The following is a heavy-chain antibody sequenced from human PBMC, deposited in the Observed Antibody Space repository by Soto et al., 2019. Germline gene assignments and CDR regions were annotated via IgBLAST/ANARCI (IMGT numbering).Heavy chain of an antibody. Sequence: QVQLVQSGPEVKKPGDSVKVSCKTSGYTFTSYGISWVRQAPGQGLEWMGWISTYKGNTNYAQKFQGRVTMTTDTSTSTASMELRSLRSDDTAVYYCATRSPAFDYWGQGTLVTVSS. CDR1: GYTFTSYG. V-gene: IGHV1-18*01. J-gene: IGHJ4*02. CDR3: ATRSPAFDY. CDR2: ISTYKGNT.